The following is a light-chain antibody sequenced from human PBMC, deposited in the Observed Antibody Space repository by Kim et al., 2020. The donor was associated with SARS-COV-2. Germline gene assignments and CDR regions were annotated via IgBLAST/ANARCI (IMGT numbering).Light chain of an antibody. V-gene: IGKV1-5*03. CDR3: QQYNSYLYT. J-gene: IGKJ2*01. Sequence: DIQMNQSPSTLSASVGDRVTITCRASQSISSWLAWYQQKPGKAPKLLIYKASSLESGVPSRFSGSGSGTEFTLTISSLQPDDFATYYCQQYNSYLYTFGQGTKLEI. CDR2: KAS. CDR1: QSISSW.